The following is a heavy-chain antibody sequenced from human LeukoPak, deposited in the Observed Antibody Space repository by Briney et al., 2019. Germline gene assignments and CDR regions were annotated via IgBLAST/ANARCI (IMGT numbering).Heavy chain of an antibody. CDR1: GGSISSYY. CDR2: IYTSGST. CDR3: ARDWVVVVPAAANYYYYYMDV. D-gene: IGHD2-2*01. Sequence: PSETLSLTCTVSGGSISSYYWSWIRQPAGKGLEWIGRIYTSGSTNYNPSLKSRVTMSVDTSKNQFSLKLSSVTAADTAVYYCARDWVVVVPAAANYYYYYMDVWGKGTTVTVSS. J-gene: IGHJ6*03. V-gene: IGHV4-4*07.